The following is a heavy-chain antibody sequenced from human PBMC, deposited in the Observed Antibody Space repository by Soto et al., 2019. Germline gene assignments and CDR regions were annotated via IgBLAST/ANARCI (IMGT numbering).Heavy chain of an antibody. D-gene: IGHD2-8*01. CDR1: GYTFTRYG. CDR3: AKNGQPPYYYYGMDV. J-gene: IGHJ6*02. CDR2: ISGYNGDT. Sequence: QGQLVQSGGEVKKPGASVKVSCKASGYTFTRYGISWVRQAPGQGLEWMGWISGYNGDTKYAQKFQGRVTMTVDKSTTTAYMELRSLTSDDRAVYYCAKNGQPPYYYYGMDVWGQGTTVTVSS. V-gene: IGHV1-18*01.